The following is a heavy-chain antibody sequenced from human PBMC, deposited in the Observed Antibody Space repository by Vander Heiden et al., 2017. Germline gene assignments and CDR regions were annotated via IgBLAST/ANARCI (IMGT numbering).Heavy chain of an antibody. CDR2: ISSSSSDV. CDR3: ARNLKNYYGSGSYYYYFDY. Sequence: EVQLVESGGGLVKLGGSLRLSCEASGFTFSSYCTKWVRQAPGKGLEWVSSISSSSSDVYYADSVKGRFTISRDNAKNSLYLQMNSLRAEDTAVYYCARNLKNYYGSGSYYYYFDYWGQGTLVTVSS. D-gene: IGHD3-10*01. CDR1: GFTFSSYC. J-gene: IGHJ4*02. V-gene: IGHV3-21*01.